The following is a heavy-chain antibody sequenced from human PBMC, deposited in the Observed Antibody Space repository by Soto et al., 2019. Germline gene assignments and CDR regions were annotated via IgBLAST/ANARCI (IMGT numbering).Heavy chain of an antibody. D-gene: IGHD3-22*01. CDR1: GYTFTGYY. V-gene: IGHV1-2*04. CDR2: INPNSGGT. Sequence: ASVKVSCKXSGYTFTGYYMHWVRQAPGQGLEWMGWINPNSGGTNYAQKFQGWVTMTRDTSISTAYMELSRLRSDDTAVYYCARDRWAYDSSGNYYYGMDVWGQGTTVTVSS. J-gene: IGHJ6*02. CDR3: ARDRWAYDSSGNYYYGMDV.